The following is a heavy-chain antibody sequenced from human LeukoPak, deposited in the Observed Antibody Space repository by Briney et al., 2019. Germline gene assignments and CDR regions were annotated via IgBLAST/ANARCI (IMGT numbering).Heavy chain of an antibody. CDR1: GDSISSYY. CDR3: ASYYYDSSGYYAFDI. J-gene: IGHJ3*02. CDR2: VYHSGST. Sequence: PSKTLSLTCTVSGDSISSYYWNWIRQPPGKGLEWIGYVYHSGSTNNNPSLKSRVTISVDTSKNQFSLKLSSVTAADTAVYYCASYYYDSSGYYAFDIWGQGTMVTVSS. D-gene: IGHD3-22*01. V-gene: IGHV4-59*12.